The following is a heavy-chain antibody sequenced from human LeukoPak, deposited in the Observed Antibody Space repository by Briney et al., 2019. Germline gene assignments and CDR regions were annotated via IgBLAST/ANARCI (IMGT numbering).Heavy chain of an antibody. D-gene: IGHD3-16*01. CDR2: IYTTGNT. Sequence: PSETLSLTCTVSSGSINSYFWGWVRQPAGRGLEWIGRIYTTGNTHYNPSLKSRLTMSIDTSKRQSSLNLRSVTAADTAIYYCARHGYTASHYFLDYWSQGTLVTVSS. CDR3: ARHGYTASHYFLDY. V-gene: IGHV4-4*07. J-gene: IGHJ4*02. CDR1: SGSINSYF.